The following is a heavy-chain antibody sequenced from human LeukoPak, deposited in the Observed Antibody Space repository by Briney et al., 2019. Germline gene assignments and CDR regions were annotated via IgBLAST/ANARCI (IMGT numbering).Heavy chain of an antibody. Sequence: SETLSLTCNVSGGSIKTYAWSWIRQPPGKGLEWIGYIYYIGSAHYNPSLKSRVTISVDTSKNEFSLKLSSVTAADTAVYYCAREDRYSDSPAGYWGQGTLVTVSS. V-gene: IGHV4-59*12. CDR1: GGSIKTYA. CDR3: AREDRYSDSPAGY. J-gene: IGHJ4*02. CDR2: IYYIGSA. D-gene: IGHD1-26*01.